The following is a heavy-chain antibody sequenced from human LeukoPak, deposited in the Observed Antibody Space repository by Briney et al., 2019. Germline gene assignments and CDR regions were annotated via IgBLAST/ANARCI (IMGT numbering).Heavy chain of an antibody. CDR1: GGSFSGYY. CDR3: ARARENDY. CDR2: INHSGST. J-gene: IGHJ4*02. V-gene: IGHV4-34*01. Sequence: SETLSLTCAAYGGSFSGYYWSWIRQPPGKGLEWIGEINHSGSTNYNPSLKSRVTISVDTSKNQFSLKLSSVTAADTAVYYCARARENDYWGQGTLVTVSS. D-gene: IGHD5-24*01.